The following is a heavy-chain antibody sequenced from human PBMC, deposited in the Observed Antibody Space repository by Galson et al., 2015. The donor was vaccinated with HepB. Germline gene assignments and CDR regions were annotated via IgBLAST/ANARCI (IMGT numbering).Heavy chain of an antibody. D-gene: IGHD5-18*01. CDR1: GFTFTSSA. V-gene: IGHV1-58*01. J-gene: IGHJ4*02. Sequence: SVKVSCKASGFTFTSSAVQWVRQARGQRLEWIGWIVVGSGNTNYAQKFQERVTITRDMSTSTAYMELSSLRSEDTAVYYCAATLGYSYGPGYWGQGTLVTVSS. CDR2: IVVGSGNT. CDR3: AATLGYSYGPGY.